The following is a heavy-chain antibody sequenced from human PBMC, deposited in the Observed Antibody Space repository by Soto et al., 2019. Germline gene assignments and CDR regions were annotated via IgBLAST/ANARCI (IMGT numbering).Heavy chain of an antibody. Sequence: SETLSLTCTVSGGSISSYYWSWIRQPAGKGLEWIGRIYTSGSTNYNPSLKSRVTMSVDTSKNQFSLKLSSVTAADTAVYYCAREDTAMVAGGWFDPWGQGXLVTVYS. D-gene: IGHD5-18*01. CDR1: GGSISSYY. J-gene: IGHJ5*02. CDR3: AREDTAMVAGGWFDP. CDR2: IYTSGST. V-gene: IGHV4-4*07.